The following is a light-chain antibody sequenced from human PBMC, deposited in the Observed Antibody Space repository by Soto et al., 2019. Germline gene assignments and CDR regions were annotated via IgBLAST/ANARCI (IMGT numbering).Light chain of an antibody. J-gene: IGKJ5*01. CDR2: DAS. CDR3: QKYHGAPA. CDR1: QSISSW. Sequence: DIQMTQSPSTLSASLLYIVTITCRASQSISSWLAWYQQKPGKAPKLLIYDASTLQSGVPSRFSGSGSGTDFTLTISSLQPEDVATYYCQKYHGAPAFGQGTRLEIK. V-gene: IGKV1-27*01.